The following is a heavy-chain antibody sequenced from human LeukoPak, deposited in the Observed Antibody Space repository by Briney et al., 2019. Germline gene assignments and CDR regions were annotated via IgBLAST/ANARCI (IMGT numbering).Heavy chain of an antibody. CDR3: TSSNDYLVGLNDY. D-gene: IGHD4-11*01. CDR1: GFTFRNYG. CDR2: IWYDGSNK. Sequence: GGSLRLSCSASGFTFRNYGMHWVRRAPGKGLEWVAVIWYDGSNKFYGESVKGRFTISRDNSKNTLYLQMSSLRAEDTALYYCTSSNDYLVGLNDYWGQGTLVTVSS. J-gene: IGHJ4*02. V-gene: IGHV3-33*01.